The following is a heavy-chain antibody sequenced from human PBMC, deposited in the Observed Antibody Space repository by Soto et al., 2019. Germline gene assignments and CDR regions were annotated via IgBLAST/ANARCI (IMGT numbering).Heavy chain of an antibody. CDR3: ARSPEYGDYVRGDY. CDR2: ISAYNGNT. D-gene: IGHD4-17*01. V-gene: IGHV1-18*01. J-gene: IGHJ4*02. Sequence: VSCKASGYTFTSYGISWVRRAPGQGLEWMGWISAYNGNTNYAQKLQGRVTMTTDTSTSTAYMELRSLRSDDTAVYYCARSPEYGDYVRGDYWGQGTLVTVSS. CDR1: GYTFTSYG.